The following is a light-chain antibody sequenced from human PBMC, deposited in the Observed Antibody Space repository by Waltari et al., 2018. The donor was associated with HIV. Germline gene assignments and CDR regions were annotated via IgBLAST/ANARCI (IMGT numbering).Light chain of an antibody. CDR2: MVP. J-gene: IGLJ3*02. V-gene: IGLV2-14*01. CDR3: SSYTSSSTLV. CDR1: SSDVGGYNF. Sequence: QSALTQPASVSGSPGQSITLSCTGTSSDVGGYNFVSWYQQHPGKAPIVMIYMVPNRPSGVSNLFAGSKSSNTASLTIPGLQAEDEATYFCSSYTSSSTLVFGGGTKLTVL.